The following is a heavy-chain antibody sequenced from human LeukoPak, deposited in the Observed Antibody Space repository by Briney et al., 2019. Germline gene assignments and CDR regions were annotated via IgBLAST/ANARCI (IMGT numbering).Heavy chain of an antibody. D-gene: IGHD2-2*01. J-gene: IGHJ6*02. CDR3: ARHLGYCSSTSCRKIYYYGMDV. CDR2: IYPGDSDT. Sequence: GESLKISCKGSGYSFTSYWIGWVRQMPGKGLEWMGIIYPGDSDTRYSPSFQGQVTISADKSISTAYLQWSSLKASDTAMYYCARHLGYCSSTSCRKIYYYGMDVWGQGTTVTVSS. CDR1: GYSFTSYW. V-gene: IGHV5-51*01.